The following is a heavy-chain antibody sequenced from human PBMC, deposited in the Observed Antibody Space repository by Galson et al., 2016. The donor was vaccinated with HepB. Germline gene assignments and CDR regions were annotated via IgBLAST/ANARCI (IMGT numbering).Heavy chain of an antibody. D-gene: IGHD7-27*01. V-gene: IGHV3-53*01. Sequence: SLRLSCAASGFTVSSNYMNWVRQAPGKGLEWVSIIYVGGSTYYADSVRGRFTISRDNSKNTLCLQMNSLRAEDTAVYYCAGSGDYYYFDYWGQGTLVTVSS. CDR1: GFTVSSNY. J-gene: IGHJ4*02. CDR3: AGSGDYYYFDY. CDR2: IYVGGST.